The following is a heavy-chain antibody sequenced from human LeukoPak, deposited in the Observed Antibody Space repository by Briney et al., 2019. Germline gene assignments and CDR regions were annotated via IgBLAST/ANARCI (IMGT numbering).Heavy chain of an antibody. CDR2: INPNSGGT. J-gene: IGHJ3*02. V-gene: IGHV1-2*02. D-gene: IGHD5-24*01. CDR1: GYTFTGYY. Sequence: GASVKVSCKASGYTFTGYYMNWVRQAPGQGVEWMGWINPNSGGTNYAQKFQGRVTMTRDTSISTAYMELSRLRSDDTAVYYCARVGDGLNDAFDIWGRGTMVTVSS. CDR3: ARVGDGLNDAFDI.